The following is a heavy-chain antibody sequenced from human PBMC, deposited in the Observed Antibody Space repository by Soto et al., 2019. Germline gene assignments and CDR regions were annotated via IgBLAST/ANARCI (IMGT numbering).Heavy chain of an antibody. Sequence: PGGSLRLSCAASGFTFSSYSMNWVRQAPGKGLEWVSYISSSSSTIYYADSVKGRFTISRDNAKNSLYLQMNSLRDEDTAVYYCARTPDSSSWSPERLAPFDYWGQGTLVTVSS. V-gene: IGHV3-48*02. CDR1: GFTFSSYS. CDR3: ARTPDSSSWSPERLAPFDY. J-gene: IGHJ4*02. CDR2: ISSSSSTI. D-gene: IGHD6-13*01.